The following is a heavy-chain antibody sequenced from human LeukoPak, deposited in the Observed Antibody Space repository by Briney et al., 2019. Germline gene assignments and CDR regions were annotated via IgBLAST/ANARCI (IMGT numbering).Heavy chain of an antibody. Sequence: PGRSLRLSCAASGFTFDDYAMHWVRQAPGKGPEWVSVIYSGGSTYYADSVKGRFTISRDNSKNTLYLQMNSLRAEDTAVYYCASLGEQWLVQYLHYWGQGTLVTVSS. D-gene: IGHD6-19*01. CDR3: ASLGEQWLVQYLHY. CDR1: GFTFDDYA. CDR2: IYSGGST. V-gene: IGHV3-66*01. J-gene: IGHJ4*02.